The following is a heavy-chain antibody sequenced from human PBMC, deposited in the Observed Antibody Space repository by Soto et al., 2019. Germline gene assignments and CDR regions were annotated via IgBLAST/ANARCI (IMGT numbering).Heavy chain of an antibody. CDR2: SNDRGSI. CDR3: ARESHDILAGPPWVWYFDL. J-gene: IGHJ2*01. CDR1: GGSFSGYY. D-gene: IGHD3-9*01. V-gene: IGHV4-34*01. Sequence: QVQLQQWGAGPLRPLETLSLTCGVSGGSFSGYYWAWIRQSPGKGLEWIGESNDRGSINYNPSLKSRVSMAVDKSTNHYSLNLRSVTAAETAVYYCARESHDILAGPPWVWYFDLWGRGTLVTVSS.